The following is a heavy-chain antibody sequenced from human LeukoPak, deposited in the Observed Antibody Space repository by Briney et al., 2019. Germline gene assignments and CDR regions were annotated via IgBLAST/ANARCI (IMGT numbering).Heavy chain of an antibody. CDR1: GFIFSSYG. J-gene: IGHJ6*04. V-gene: IGHV3-33*01. D-gene: IGHD4-23*01. CDR3: AREPPTSVACPYYGKDV. CDR2: IWYDGSNK. Sequence: GGSLRLSCAASGFIFSSYGMHWVRQAPGKGLEWVATIWYDGSNKYYADSVKGRFTISRDNSKNTLYVQMNSLRVEDTAVYYWAREPPTSVACPYYGKDVWGKGTTVTVSS.